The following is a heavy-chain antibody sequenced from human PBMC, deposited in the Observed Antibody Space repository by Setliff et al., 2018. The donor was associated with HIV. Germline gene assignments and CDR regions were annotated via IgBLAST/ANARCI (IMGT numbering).Heavy chain of an antibody. V-gene: IGHV5-51*01. CDR2: IYPGDSDT. CDR1: GYSFTSHW. J-gene: IGHJ4*02. CDR3: ARGNYDILTGYIGYYDY. Sequence: GESLTISCKGSGYSFTSHWIGWVRQMPGKGLEWMGIIYPGDSDTRYSPSFQGQVTISADKSISTAYLQWSSLKASDTAMYYCARGNYDILTGYIGYYDYWGQGTLVTVSS. D-gene: IGHD3-9*01.